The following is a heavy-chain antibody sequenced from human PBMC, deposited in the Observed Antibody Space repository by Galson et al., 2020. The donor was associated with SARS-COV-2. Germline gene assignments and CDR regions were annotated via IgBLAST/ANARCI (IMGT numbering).Heavy chain of an antibody. CDR1: GGSFSGHY. V-gene: IGHV4-34*01. Sequence: SETLSLTCAVYGGSFSGHYWSWLRQSPGKGLEWIGEITQSGSVNYNPSLKSRVTISADTSKNQFSLELRSVTAADTAVYYCARGLFQTTMVIVVFTSGSFYFDSWGQGTLVSVSS. J-gene: IGHJ4*02. CDR2: ITQSGSV. D-gene: IGHD3-22*01. CDR3: ARGLFQTTMVIVVFTSGSFYFDS.